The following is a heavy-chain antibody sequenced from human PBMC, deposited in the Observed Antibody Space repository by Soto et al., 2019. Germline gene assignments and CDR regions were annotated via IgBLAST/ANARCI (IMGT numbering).Heavy chain of an antibody. CDR2: MNPNSGNT. Sequence: GASVKVSCKASGYTFTSYDINWVRQATGQGLEWMGWMNPNSGNTGYAQKFQGRVTMTRNTSISTAYMELSSLRSEDTAVYYCARAVQYSSSWYGTYYYGMDVWGQGTTVTVSS. J-gene: IGHJ6*02. CDR3: ARAVQYSSSWYGTYYYGMDV. V-gene: IGHV1-8*01. CDR1: GYTFTSYD. D-gene: IGHD6-13*01.